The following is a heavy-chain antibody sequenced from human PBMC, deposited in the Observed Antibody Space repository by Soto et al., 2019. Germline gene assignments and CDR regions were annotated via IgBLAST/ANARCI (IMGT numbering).Heavy chain of an antibody. CDR2: IYYSGST. CDR3: ARVSDFWSGYRDAFDI. Sequence: SETLSLTCTVSGGSISSYYWSWIRQPPGKGLEWIGYIYYSGSTNYNPSLKSRVTISVDTSKNQFSLKLSSVTAADTAVYYCARVSDFWSGYRDAFDIWGQGTMVTVSS. CDR1: GGSISSYY. V-gene: IGHV4-59*01. J-gene: IGHJ3*02. D-gene: IGHD3-3*01.